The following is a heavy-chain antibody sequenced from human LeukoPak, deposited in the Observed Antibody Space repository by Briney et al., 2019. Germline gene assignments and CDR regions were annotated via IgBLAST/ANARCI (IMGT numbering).Heavy chain of an antibody. CDR2: ISSSSSYI. V-gene: IGHV3-21*03. J-gene: IGHJ4*02. CDR3: AGCQGVDY. Sequence: RGSPRLSCAASGFTFTSYGMTSVRQAPGMGLEWVSSISSSSSYIYYADSVKGRFTISRDNTKKSLYLQMNSLRAEDTAVGYCAGCQGVDYWGQGTLVTVSS. CDR1: GFTFTSYG.